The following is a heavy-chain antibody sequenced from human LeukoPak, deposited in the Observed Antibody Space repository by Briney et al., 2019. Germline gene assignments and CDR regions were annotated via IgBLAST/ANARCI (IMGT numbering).Heavy chain of an antibody. CDR1: GFTYIIYS. V-gene: IGHV3-21*01. D-gene: IGHD5-24*01. CDR3: ARSEMATITGDYFNN. Sequence: PGGSLRLSCTASGFTYIIYSMNWVRQAPGKGLEWVSSISSRSDYIYYADSVKGRFTISRDNAKNSMYLEMNSLRAEDTAVYYCARSEMATITGDYFNNWGQGTLVTVSS. J-gene: IGHJ4*02. CDR2: ISSRSDYI.